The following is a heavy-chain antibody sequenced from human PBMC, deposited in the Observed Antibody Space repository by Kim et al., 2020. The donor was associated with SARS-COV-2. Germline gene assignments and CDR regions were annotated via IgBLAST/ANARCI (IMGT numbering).Heavy chain of an antibody. J-gene: IGHJ4*02. CDR2: ISYDGSNK. CDR1: GFTFSSYA. V-gene: IGHV3-30*04. Sequence: GGSLRLSCAASGFTFSSYAMHWVRQAPGKGLEWVAVISYDGSNKYYVDSVKGRFTISRDNSKNTLYLQMNSLRAEETAVYYCARVSSIAARSPTDYWGQGNLVTVSS. CDR3: ARVSSIAARSPTDY. D-gene: IGHD6-6*01.